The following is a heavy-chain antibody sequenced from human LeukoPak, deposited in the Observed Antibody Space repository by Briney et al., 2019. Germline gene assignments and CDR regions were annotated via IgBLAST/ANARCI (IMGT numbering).Heavy chain of an antibody. CDR1: GDSVSRSDSY. J-gene: IGHJ1*01. CDR2: IYYSGRT. Sequence: NSSETLSLTCSVSGDSVSRSDSYWDWIRKPPGKGLEWIGTIYYSGRTYYSPSLKSRVTMSVDPSNNQFSLNLRSVTAADTALYYCARRRYYDGSGYLEWGQGTLLSVSS. D-gene: IGHD3-22*01. CDR3: ARRRYYDGSGYLE. V-gene: IGHV4-39*01.